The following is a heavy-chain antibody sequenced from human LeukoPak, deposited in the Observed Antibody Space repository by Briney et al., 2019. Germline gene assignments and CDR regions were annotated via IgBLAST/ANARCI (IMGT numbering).Heavy chain of an antibody. V-gene: IGHV4-59*12. J-gene: IGHJ5*02. CDR1: GGSISSSY. D-gene: IGHD2-2*01. CDR3: ARGGPKYCSSTSCLWWFDP. Sequence: SETLSLTCTVSGGSISSSYWSWIRQPPGKGLEWIGYIYYTGTTNYNPSLKSRVTISVDTSKNQFSLKLSSVTAADTAVYYCARGGPKYCSSTSCLWWFDPWGQGTLVTVSS. CDR2: IYYTGTT.